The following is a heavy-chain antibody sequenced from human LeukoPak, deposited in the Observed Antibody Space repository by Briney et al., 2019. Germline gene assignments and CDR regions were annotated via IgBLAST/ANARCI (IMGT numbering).Heavy chain of an antibody. CDR3: ARGHFEYSSSSDWFDP. V-gene: IGHV1-69*05. CDR1: GGTFSSYA. CDR2: IIPIFGTA. J-gene: IGHJ5*02. Sequence: ASVKVSCKASGGTFSSYAISWVRQAPEQGLEWMGGIIPIFGTANYAQKFQGRVTITTDESTSTAYMELSSLRSDDTAVYYCARGHFEYSSSSDWFDPWGQGTLVTVSS. D-gene: IGHD6-6*01.